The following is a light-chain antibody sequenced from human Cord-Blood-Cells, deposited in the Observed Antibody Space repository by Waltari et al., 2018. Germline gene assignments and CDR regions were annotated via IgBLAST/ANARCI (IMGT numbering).Light chain of an antibody. CDR2: EDN. CDR3: QSYDSSNQNVV. Sequence: NFMLTQPPSVSESPGKTVTISCTGSSGSIASNYVQWYQQRPGSAPTTVIYEDNQRPSGVPDLFSGSIDSSSNSASLTISGLKTEDEADYYCQSYDSSNQNVVFGGGTKLTVL. J-gene: IGLJ2*01. V-gene: IGLV6-57*02. CDR1: SGSIASNY.